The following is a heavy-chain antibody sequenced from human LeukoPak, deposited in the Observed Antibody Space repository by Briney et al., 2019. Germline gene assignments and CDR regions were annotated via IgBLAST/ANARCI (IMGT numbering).Heavy chain of an antibody. Sequence: SETLSLTCTVSGGSISSSSYYWGWIRQPPGKGLEWIGSIYYSGSTYYNPSLKSRVTISVDTSKNQFSLKLSSVTAADTAVYYCARPTIQWLGNPDYYFDYWGQGTLVTVSP. CDR2: IYYSGST. CDR3: ARPTIQWLGNPDYYFDY. V-gene: IGHV4-39*01. CDR1: GGSISSSSYY. J-gene: IGHJ4*02. D-gene: IGHD6-19*01.